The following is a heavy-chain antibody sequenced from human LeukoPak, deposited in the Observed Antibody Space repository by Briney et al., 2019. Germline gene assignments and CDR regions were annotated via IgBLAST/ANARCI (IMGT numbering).Heavy chain of an antibody. Sequence: GGSLRLSCAASGFTFSSYEMNWVRQAPGKGLEWVSYISSSGSTIYYADSVKGRFTISRDNSKNSLYLQMNSLRAEDTAVYYCAGIPVWVPQDAFDIWGQGTMVTVSS. CDR2: ISSSGSTI. J-gene: IGHJ3*02. CDR1: GFTFSSYE. CDR3: AGIPVWVPQDAFDI. V-gene: IGHV3-48*03. D-gene: IGHD3-16*01.